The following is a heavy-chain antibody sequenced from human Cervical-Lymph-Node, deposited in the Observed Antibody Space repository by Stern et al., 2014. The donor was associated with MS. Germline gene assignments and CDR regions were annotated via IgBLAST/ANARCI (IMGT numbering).Heavy chain of an antibody. J-gene: IGHJ6*02. V-gene: IGHV7-4-1*02. Sequence: EQLVESGSELKKPGASVKVSCKASGYTFTNYAMNWVRQAPGQGLEWMGWINTITGNPAYAQGFTGRVVFSLDTSVSKEYLQISSLEAEDTAVYYCARTGDYGDYLYYYYGMDVWGQGTTVIVSS. D-gene: IGHD4-17*01. CDR2: INTITGNP. CDR1: GYTFTNYA. CDR3: ARTGDYGDYLYYYYGMDV.